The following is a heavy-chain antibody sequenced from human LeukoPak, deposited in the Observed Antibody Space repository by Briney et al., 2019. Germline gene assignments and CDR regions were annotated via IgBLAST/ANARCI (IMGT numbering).Heavy chain of an antibody. V-gene: IGHV4-59*01. CDR3: AAGDKSPIQFDY. CDR2: IYYSGTT. CDR1: GGSISSYY. Sequence: PSETLSLTCTVSGGSISSYYWNWIRQSPGKGLEWIGYIYYSGTTNYNPSLKSRVTISIDTSKNQFSLKLTSVTAADTAVYYCAAGDKSPIQFDYWGQGTLVTVSS. J-gene: IGHJ4*02. D-gene: IGHD5-24*01.